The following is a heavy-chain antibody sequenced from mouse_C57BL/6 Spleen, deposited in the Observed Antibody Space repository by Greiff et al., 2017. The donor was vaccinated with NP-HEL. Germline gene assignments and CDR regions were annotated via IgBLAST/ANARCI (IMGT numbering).Heavy chain of an antibody. J-gene: IGHJ4*01. CDR1: GYAFRSYW. CDR3: ARWGRLPFGAMDY. CDR2: IYPGDGDT. Sequence: VQLQQSGAELVKPGASVKISCKASGYAFRSYWMNWVKQRPGTGLEWIGQIYPGDGDTNYNGKFKGKATLTADKSSSTAYMQLSSLTSEDSAVYFCARWGRLPFGAMDYWGQGTSVTVSS. D-gene: IGHD2-2*01. V-gene: IGHV1-80*01.